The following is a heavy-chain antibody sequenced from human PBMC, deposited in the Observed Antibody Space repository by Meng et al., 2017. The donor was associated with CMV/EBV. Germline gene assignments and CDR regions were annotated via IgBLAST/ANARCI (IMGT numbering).Heavy chain of an antibody. CDR2: IKQDGSEK. V-gene: IGHV3-7*01. D-gene: IGHD3-9*01. CDR3: AREVDWLLSYGMDV. CDR1: GFTFSSYW. J-gene: IGHJ6*02. Sequence: GGSLRLSCAASGFTFSSYWMSWVRQAPGKGLEWVANIKQDGSEKYYVDSVKGRFTICRDNAKNSLYLQMNSLRAEDTAVYYCAREVDWLLSYGMDVWGQGTTVTVSS.